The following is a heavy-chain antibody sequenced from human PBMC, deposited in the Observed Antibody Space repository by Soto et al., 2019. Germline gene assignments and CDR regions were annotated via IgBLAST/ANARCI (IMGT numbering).Heavy chain of an antibody. CDR1: GGSISSSSYY. D-gene: IGHD3-10*01. CDR2: IYYSGST. V-gene: IGHV4-39*01. CDR3: ARLWFGDSWFDP. Sequence: QLQLQESGPGLVKPSETLSLTCTVSGGSISSSSYYWGWIRQPPGKGLEWIGSIYYSGSTYYNPSLKSRVTISVDTSKNQFSLKLSSVTAADTAVYYCARLWFGDSWFDPWGQGTLVTVSS. J-gene: IGHJ5*02.